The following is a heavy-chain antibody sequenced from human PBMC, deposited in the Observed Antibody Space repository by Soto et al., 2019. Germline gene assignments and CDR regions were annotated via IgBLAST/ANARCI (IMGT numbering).Heavy chain of an antibody. J-gene: IGHJ5*02. CDR1: GGSVSRSNW. V-gene: IGHV4-4*02. D-gene: IGHD6-13*01. CDR3: ASGYSSSWTILRRFDP. Sequence: SATVSITYAVSGGSVSRSNWWSCLRKPTGKGLEWIGEIYHSGSTNYNPSLKSRVTISVDKSKNQFSLKLSSVTAADTAVYYCASGYSSSWTILRRFDPRGQGTLVTVSS. CDR2: IYHSGST.